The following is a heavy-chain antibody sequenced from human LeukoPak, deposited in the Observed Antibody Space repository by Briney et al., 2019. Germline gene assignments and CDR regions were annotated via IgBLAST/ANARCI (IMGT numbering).Heavy chain of an antibody. CDR3: ASPYDSSGYPLDY. CDR2: IYSGGST. V-gene: IGHV3-66*01. CDR1: GFTVSSNY. J-gene: IGHJ4*02. D-gene: IGHD3-22*01. Sequence: PGGSLRLSCAASGFTVSSNYMSWVRQAPGKGLEWASVIYSGGSTYYADSVKGRFTISRDNSKNTLYLQMNSLRAEDTAVYYCASPYDSSGYPLDYWGQGTLVTVSS.